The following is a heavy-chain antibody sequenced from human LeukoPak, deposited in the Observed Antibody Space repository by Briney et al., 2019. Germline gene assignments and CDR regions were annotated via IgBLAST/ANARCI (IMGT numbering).Heavy chain of an antibody. Sequence: ASVKVSCKASGYTFTSYYMHWVRQAPGQGLEWMGIINPSGGSTSYAQKFQGRVTMTRDTSTSTVYMELSSLRSEDTAVYYCVIPHSDYLYYFDYWGEGTLVTVSS. V-gene: IGHV1-46*01. CDR2: INPSGGST. J-gene: IGHJ4*02. CDR3: VIPHSDYLYYFDY. CDR1: GYTFTSYY. D-gene: IGHD4-11*01.